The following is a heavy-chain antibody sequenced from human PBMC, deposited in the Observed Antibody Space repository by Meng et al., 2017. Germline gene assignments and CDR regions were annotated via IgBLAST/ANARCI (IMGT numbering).Heavy chain of an antibody. J-gene: IGHJ4*02. CDR3: ARGGPIWFGEFLYYFDY. V-gene: IGHV4-59*01. Sequence: SETLSLTCTVSGGSISSYYWSWIRQPPGQGLEWNGYIYYSGSTNYNPSLKSRVTISVDTSKNQFSLKLSPVTAADTAVYYCARGGPIWFGEFLYYFDYWGQGTLVTVSS. CDR2: IYYSGST. D-gene: IGHD3-10*01. CDR1: GGSISSYY.